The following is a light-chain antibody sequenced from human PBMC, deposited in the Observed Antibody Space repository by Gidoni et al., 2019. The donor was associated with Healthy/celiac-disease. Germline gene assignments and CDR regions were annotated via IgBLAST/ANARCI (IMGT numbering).Light chain of an antibody. CDR1: QSVSSN. V-gene: IGKV3-15*01. CDR2: GAS. J-gene: IGKJ4*01. Sequence: EIVMTQPPATLSVSPGERATLSCSASQSVSSNLAWYQHKPGQAPRLLIYGASTRATGIPASFSGIGSGTEFTLTISSLQSEDFAVYYCQQYNNWPPLTFGGGTKVEIK. CDR3: QQYNNWPPLT.